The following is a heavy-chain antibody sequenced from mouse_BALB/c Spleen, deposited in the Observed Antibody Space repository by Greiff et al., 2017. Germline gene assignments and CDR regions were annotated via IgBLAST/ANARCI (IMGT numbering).Heavy chain of an antibody. CDR1: GFTFSSYG. Sequence: EVKLVESGGGLVQPGGSLKLSCAASGFTFSSYGMSWVRQTPDKRLELVATINSNGGSTYYPDSVKGRFTISRDNAKNTLYLQMSSLKSEDTAMYYCAREDDGYSAWFAYWGQGTLVTVSA. CDR2: INSNGGST. J-gene: IGHJ3*01. CDR3: AREDDGYSAWFAY. V-gene: IGHV5-6-3*01. D-gene: IGHD2-3*01.